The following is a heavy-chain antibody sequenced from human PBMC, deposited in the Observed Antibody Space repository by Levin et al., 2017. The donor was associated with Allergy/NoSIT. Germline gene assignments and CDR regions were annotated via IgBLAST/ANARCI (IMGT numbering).Heavy chain of an antibody. V-gene: IGHV1-69*02. D-gene: IGHD6-13*01. CDR2: IIPILGIA. CDR1: GGTFSSYT. Sequence: ASVKVSCKASGGTFSSYTISWVRQAPGQGLEWMGRIIPILGIANYAQKFQGRVTITADKSTSTAYMELSSLRSEDTAVYYCARGHGYIAAAGTNWFDPWGQGTLVTVSS. J-gene: IGHJ5*02. CDR3: ARGHGYIAAAGTNWFDP.